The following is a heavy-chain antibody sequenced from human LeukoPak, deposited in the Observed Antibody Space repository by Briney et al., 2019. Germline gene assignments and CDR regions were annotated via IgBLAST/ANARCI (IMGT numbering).Heavy chain of an antibody. V-gene: IGHV1-69*06. CDR3: ARDRVDYDRAGIDY. J-gene: IGHJ4*02. Sequence: ASVKVSCKASGGTFSSYAISWVRQAPGQGLEWMGGIIPIFGTANYAQKFQGRVTITADKSTSTAYMELSSLRSDDTAVYYCARDRVDYDRAGIDYWGQGTLVTVSS. CDR1: GGTFSSYA. D-gene: IGHD3-22*01. CDR2: IIPIFGTA.